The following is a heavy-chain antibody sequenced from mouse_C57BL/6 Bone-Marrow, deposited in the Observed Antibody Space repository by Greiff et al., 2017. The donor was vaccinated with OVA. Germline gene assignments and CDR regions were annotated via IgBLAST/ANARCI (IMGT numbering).Heavy chain of an antibody. CDR1: GYSITSGYY. V-gene: IGHV3-6*01. J-gene: IGHJ2*01. D-gene: IGHD1-1*02. Sequence: EVQLQQSGPGLVKPSQSLSLTCSVPGYSITSGYYWNWIRQFPGNKLEWMGYISYDGSNNYNPSLKNRISITRDTSKNQFFLKLNSVTTEDTATYYCARDDYGFDYWGQGTTLTVSS. CDR3: ARDDYGFDY. CDR2: ISYDGSN.